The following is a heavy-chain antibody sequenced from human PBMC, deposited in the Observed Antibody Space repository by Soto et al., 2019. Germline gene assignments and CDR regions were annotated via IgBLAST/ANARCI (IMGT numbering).Heavy chain of an antibody. J-gene: IGHJ4*02. CDR1: GFTFSSYA. D-gene: IGHD3-22*01. V-gene: IGHV3-23*01. Sequence: EVQLLESGGGLVQPGGSLRLSCAASGFTFSSYAMSWVRQAPGKGLEWVSAISGSGGSTYYADSVKGRFTISRDNSKNRLYLQMNSRGAEDTAVYYCARRARSGYYDSIGGRGRGYYFDYWGQGTLVTVSS. CDR3: ARRARSGYYDSIGGRGRGYYFDY. CDR2: ISGSGGST.